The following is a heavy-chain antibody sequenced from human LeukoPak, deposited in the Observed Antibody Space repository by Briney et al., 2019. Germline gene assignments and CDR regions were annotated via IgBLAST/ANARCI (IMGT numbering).Heavy chain of an antibody. CDR1: GYTFTGYY. CDR2: INPNSGGT. Sequence: GASVKASCKASGYTFTGYYMHWVRQAPGQGLEWMGWINPNSGGTNYAQKFQGRVTMTRDTSISTAYMELSRLRSDDTAVYYCARDPPGSNYYYYMDVWGKGTTVTVSS. J-gene: IGHJ6*03. CDR3: ARDPPGSNYYYYMDV. V-gene: IGHV1-2*02.